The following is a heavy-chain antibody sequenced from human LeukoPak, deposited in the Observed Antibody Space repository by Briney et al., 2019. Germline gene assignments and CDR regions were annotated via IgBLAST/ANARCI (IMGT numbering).Heavy chain of an antibody. CDR1: GYTLTELP. Sequence: ASVKVSCKVSGYTLTELPMHWVRQAPGKGLEWMAGFDPEDGETIYAQKFQGRVTMTEYISTDTASMELSSLRSEDTAVYYCATDIRGIADAFDIWGQGTMVTVSS. J-gene: IGHJ3*02. CDR3: ATDIRGIADAFDI. D-gene: IGHD6-13*01. V-gene: IGHV1-24*01. CDR2: FDPEDGET.